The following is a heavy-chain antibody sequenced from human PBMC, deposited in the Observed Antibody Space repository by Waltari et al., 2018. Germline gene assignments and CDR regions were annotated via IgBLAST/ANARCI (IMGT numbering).Heavy chain of an antibody. CDR1: GGSFSGYY. CDR2: INHSGST. Sequence: QVQLQQWGAGLLKPSETLSLTCAVYGGSFSGYYWSWIRQPPGKGLEWIGEINHSGSTTYNPSLKSRVTISVDTSKNQFSLKLSSVTAADTAVYYCARGPDSSGYYYYYYMDVWGKGTTVTVSS. CDR3: ARGPDSSGYYYYYYMDV. J-gene: IGHJ6*03. D-gene: IGHD3-22*01. V-gene: IGHV4-34*01.